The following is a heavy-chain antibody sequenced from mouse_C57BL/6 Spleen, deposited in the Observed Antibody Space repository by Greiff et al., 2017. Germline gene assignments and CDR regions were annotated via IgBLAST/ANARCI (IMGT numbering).Heavy chain of an antibody. Sequence: VQLQQPGAELVKPGASVKLSCKASGYTFTSYWMHWVKQRPGQGLEWIGMIHPNSGSTNYNEKFNSKATLTVDKSSSTAYMQLSSLTSEDSAVYYCARPDGGYFDVWGTGTTGTVSS. V-gene: IGHV1-64*01. J-gene: IGHJ1*03. CDR2: IHPNSGST. CDR3: ARPDGGYFDV. D-gene: IGHD2-3*01. CDR1: GYTFTSYW.